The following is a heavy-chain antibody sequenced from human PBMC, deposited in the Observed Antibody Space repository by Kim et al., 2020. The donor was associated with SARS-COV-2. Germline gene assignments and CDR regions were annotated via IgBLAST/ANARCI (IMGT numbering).Heavy chain of an antibody. V-gene: IGHV3-74*01. J-gene: IGHJ6*02. D-gene: IGHD3-3*02. Sequence: GGSLRLSCAASGFTFSSRWMDWVRQVPGKGLLCVARISGDGTKTTYADSVKGRFTISRDNAKNTLYLQMNGLRAEDTAIYFCAKDAFFFMDVWGQGTTVTVPS. CDR1: GFTFSSRW. CDR3: AKDAFFFMDV. CDR2: ISGDGTKT.